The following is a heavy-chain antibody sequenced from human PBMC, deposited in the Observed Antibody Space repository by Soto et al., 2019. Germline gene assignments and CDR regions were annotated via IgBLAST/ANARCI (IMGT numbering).Heavy chain of an antibody. CDR2: IWYDGSNK. V-gene: IGHV3-30*19. J-gene: IGHJ6*02. CDR1: GFTFSSYG. CDR3: ARSQLAAAGTQKIPRYYYYGMDV. Sequence: QVQLVESGGGVVQPGRSLRLSCAASGFTFSSYGMHWVRQAPGKGLEWVAVIWYDGSNKYYADSVKGRFTISRDNSKNTLYLQMNSLRAEDTAVYYCARSQLAAAGTQKIPRYYYYGMDVWGQGTTVTVSS. D-gene: IGHD6-13*01.